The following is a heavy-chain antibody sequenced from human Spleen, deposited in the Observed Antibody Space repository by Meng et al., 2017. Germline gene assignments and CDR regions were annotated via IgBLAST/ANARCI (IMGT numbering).Heavy chain of an antibody. CDR1: GGSCREYY. CDR3: ARGPTTMAHDFDY. CDR2: INHSGST. Sequence: HVHLQQWGAGLLKPSETLSLTCVVTGGSCREYYWSWIRQPPGKGLEWIGEINHSGSTNYNPSLESRATISVDTSQNNLSLKLSSVTAADSAVYYCARGPTTMAHDFDYWGQGTLVTVSS. J-gene: IGHJ4*02. D-gene: IGHD4-11*01. V-gene: IGHV4-34*01.